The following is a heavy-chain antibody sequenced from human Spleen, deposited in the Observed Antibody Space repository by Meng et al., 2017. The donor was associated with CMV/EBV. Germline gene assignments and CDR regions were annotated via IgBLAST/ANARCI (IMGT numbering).Heavy chain of an antibody. V-gene: IGHV1-69*05. CDR1: GYTFTGYY. J-gene: IGHJ4*02. CDR2: IIPIFATA. D-gene: IGHD2-21*01. Sequence: SCKASGYTFTGYYMHWVRQAPGQGLEWMGGIIPIFATANYAQKFQGRVTITTDESTGTAYMELTTLRSEDTAVYYCTRGVGGAHDYWGQGTLVTVSS. CDR3: TRGVGGAHDY.